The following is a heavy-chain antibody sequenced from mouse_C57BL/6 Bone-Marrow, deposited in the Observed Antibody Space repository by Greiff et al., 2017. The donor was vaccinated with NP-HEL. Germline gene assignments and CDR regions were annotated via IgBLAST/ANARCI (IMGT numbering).Heavy chain of an antibody. V-gene: IGHV7-3*01. CDR1: GFTFTDYY. J-gene: IGHJ4*01. Sequence: EVQLQESGGGLVQPGGSLSLSCAASGFTFTDYYMSWVRQPPGKALEWLGFIRNKANGYTTEYSASVKGRFTISRDNSQSILYLQMNALRAEDSATYYCARYPFYYYAMDYWGQGTSVTVSS. CDR2: IRNKANGYTT. CDR3: ARYPFYYYAMDY.